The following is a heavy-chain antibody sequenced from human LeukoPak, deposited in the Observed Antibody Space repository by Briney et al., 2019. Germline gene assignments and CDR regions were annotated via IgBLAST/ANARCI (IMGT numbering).Heavy chain of an antibody. D-gene: IGHD1-1*01. CDR1: GFAFISTS. CDR3: ATTGNFYDMDV. V-gene: IGHV3-48*04. J-gene: IGHJ6*03. CDR2: SSTVTGNI. Sequence: GGSLRLSCAASGFAFISTSIHWVHQAPGKGLEWLSYSSTVTGNIYYADSVEGRFTISRDNARSSLYLQMSSLRAEDTAVYFCATTGNFYDMDVWGKGTTVTVSS.